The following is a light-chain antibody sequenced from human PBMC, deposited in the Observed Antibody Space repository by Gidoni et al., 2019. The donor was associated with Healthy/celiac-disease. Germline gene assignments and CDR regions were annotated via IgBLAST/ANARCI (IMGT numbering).Light chain of an antibody. V-gene: IGLV1-51*01. Sequence: QSVFTPPPSVSAAPGQKVTISCSGSSSNIGNNYVSWYQQLPGSAPKLLIYDNNKRPSGIPDRFSGSKSGTSATLGITGRQTGDEADYYCGTWDSSLSAGVFGGGTKLTGL. CDR1: SSNIGNNY. CDR3: GTWDSSLSAGV. CDR2: DNN. J-gene: IGLJ2*01.